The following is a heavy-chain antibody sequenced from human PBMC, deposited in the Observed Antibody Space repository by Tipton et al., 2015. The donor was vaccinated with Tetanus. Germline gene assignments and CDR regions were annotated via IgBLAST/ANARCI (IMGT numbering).Heavy chain of an antibody. D-gene: IGHD5-24*01. CDR3: ARGITDGYNRRFDY. CDR2: ISNGNP. CDR1: RGPISSYY. Sequence: GLVKPSETLSLTCSVSRGPISSYYWSWIRQPAGKGLEWIGHISNGNPDYAPSLKSRVTLSVDTSKNEFSLRLRSVTAADTGVYYCARGITDGYNRRFDYWGQGTLVTVSS. J-gene: IGHJ4*02. V-gene: IGHV4-4*07.